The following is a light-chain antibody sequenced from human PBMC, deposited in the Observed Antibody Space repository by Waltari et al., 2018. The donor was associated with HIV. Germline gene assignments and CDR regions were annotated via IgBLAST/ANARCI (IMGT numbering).Light chain of an antibody. CDR2: DGS. J-gene: IGLJ1*01. Sequence: QSALTQPRSVSGSPGQSVTISCTGTSSAVGGYHYVSWYQQHPGKAPKLMIYDGSKRPSGVPDRFSGSKSGNTASLTISGLQAEDEADYYCCSYAGSYTSYVFGTGTKVTVL. V-gene: IGLV2-11*01. CDR3: CSYAGSYTSYV. CDR1: SSAVGGYHY.